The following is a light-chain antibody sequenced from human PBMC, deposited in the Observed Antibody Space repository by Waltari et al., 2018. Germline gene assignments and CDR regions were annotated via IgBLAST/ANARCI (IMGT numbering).Light chain of an antibody. CDR3: QQSYDNPLT. CDR1: QSISNS. CDR2: ASS. J-gene: IGKJ4*01. V-gene: IGKV1-39*01. Sequence: DIHMTQSTSSLSASVGDRVTITCRASQSISNSVNWYQQKPGKAPRLLVYASSGLQSGVPSKFSGGGFGTNFTLTITSLEPEDFATYYCQQSYDNPLTFGGGTRVESK.